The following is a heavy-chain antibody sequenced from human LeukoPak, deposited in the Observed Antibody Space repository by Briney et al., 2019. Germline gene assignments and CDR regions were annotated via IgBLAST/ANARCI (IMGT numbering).Heavy chain of an antibody. D-gene: IGHD6-13*01. CDR3: AKDPPQQLVEGWFDP. V-gene: IGHV3-23*01. CDR1: GFTFSSYA. J-gene: IGHJ5*02. Sequence: PGGSLRLSCAASGFTFSSYAMSWVRQAPGKGLEWVSAISGSGGSTYYADSVKGRFTISGDNSKNTLYLQMNSLRAEDTAVDYCAKDPPQQLVEGWFDPWGQGTLVTVSS. CDR2: ISGSGGST.